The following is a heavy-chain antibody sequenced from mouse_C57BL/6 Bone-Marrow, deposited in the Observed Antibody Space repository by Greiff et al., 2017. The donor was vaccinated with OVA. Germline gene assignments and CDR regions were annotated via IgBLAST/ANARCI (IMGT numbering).Heavy chain of an antibody. J-gene: IGHJ2*01. V-gene: IGHV5-4*01. CDR1: GFTFSSYA. CDR2: ISDGGSYT. Sequence: EVKVVESGGGLVKPGGSLKLSCAASGFTFSSYAMSWVRQTPEKRLEWVATISDGGSYTYYPDNVKGRFTISRDNAKNNLYLQMSHLKSEDTAMYYCAREGGYPYFDYWGQGTTLTVSS. CDR3: AREGGYPYFDY. D-gene: IGHD3-1*01.